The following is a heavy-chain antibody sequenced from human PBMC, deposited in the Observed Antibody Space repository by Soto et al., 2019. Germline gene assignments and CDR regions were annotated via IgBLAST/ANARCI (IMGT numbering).Heavy chain of an antibody. CDR2: IVVGSGNT. CDR3: ATSSFWSGYPLDY. V-gene: IGHV1-58*01. D-gene: IGHD3-3*01. J-gene: IGHJ4*02. CDR1: GFTFTSSA. Sequence: SVKVSCKASGFTFTSSAVQWVRQARGQRLEWIGWIVVGSGNTNYAQKFQERVTITRDMSSSTAYMELSSLRSEDTAVYYCATSSFWSGYPLDYWGQGTLVTVSS.